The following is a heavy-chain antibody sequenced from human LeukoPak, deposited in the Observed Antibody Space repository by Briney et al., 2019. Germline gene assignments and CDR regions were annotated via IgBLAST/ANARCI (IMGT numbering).Heavy chain of an antibody. Sequence: ASVKVSCKASGYTFTSYAMHWVRQAPGQRLEWMGWINAGNGNTKYSQKFQGRVTITRGTSASTAYMELSSLRSEDTAVYYCASGGRGYYPFDYWGQGTLVTVSS. V-gene: IGHV1-3*01. J-gene: IGHJ4*02. CDR3: ASGGRGYYPFDY. CDR1: GYTFTSYA. D-gene: IGHD3-3*01. CDR2: INAGNGNT.